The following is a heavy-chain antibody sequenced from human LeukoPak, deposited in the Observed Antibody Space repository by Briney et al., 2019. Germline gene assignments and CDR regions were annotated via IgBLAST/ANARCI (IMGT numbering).Heavy chain of an antibody. J-gene: IGHJ4*02. CDR2: IKQDGSEK. D-gene: IGHD2-2*01. V-gene: IGHV3-7*04. CDR3: ARGGYQLLWY. CDR1: GFTFSTYL. Sequence: PGGSLRLSCAASGFTFSTYLMSWVRQAPGTGLEWVASIKQDGSEKSYVDSVKGRFTISRDNAKNSLYLQMNSLRAEDTAVYYCARGGYQLLWYWRQGTLVTVSS.